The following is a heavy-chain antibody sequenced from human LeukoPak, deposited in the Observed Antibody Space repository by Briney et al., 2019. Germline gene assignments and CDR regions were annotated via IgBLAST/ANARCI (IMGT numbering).Heavy chain of an antibody. CDR1: GYTFTSYA. J-gene: IGHJ4*02. CDR3: ARSEMATISPLDY. CDR2: IIPIFGTA. D-gene: IGHD5-24*01. Sequence: ASVKVSCKASGYTFTSYAISWVRQAPGQGLEWMGGIIPIFGTANYAQKFQGRVTITADESTSTAYMELSSLRSEDTAVYYCARSEMATISPLDYWGQGTLVTVSS. V-gene: IGHV1-69*13.